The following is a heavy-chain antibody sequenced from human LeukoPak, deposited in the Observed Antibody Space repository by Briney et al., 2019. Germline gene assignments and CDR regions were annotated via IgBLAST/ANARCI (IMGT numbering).Heavy chain of an antibody. CDR1: GFTFSSYA. CDR2: MSYDGSNK. J-gene: IGHJ4*02. V-gene: IGHV3-30-3*01. Sequence: GGSLRLSCAASGFTFSSYAMHWVRQAPGKGLEWVAVMSYDGSNKYYADSVKGRFTISRDNSKNTLYLQMNSLRAEDTAVYYCARDGGEFYDSSGYYFKPGAFDYWGQGTLVTVSS. D-gene: IGHD3-22*01. CDR3: ARDGGEFYDSSGYYFKPGAFDY.